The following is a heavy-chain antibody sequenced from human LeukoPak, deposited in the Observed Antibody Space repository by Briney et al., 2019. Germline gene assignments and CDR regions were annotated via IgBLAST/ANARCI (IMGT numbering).Heavy chain of an antibody. CDR1: GFTFRNYN. Sequence: GGSLRLSCAATGFTFRNYNMHWVGQPPGKGLEWVAFIRNDGGNKNYADSVKGRFTISRDNSKNTLYLQMDSLRAEDMAVYYCAKDSSGWATDYWGQGTLVTVSS. CDR3: AKDSSGWATDY. V-gene: IGHV3-30*02. CDR2: IRNDGGNK. J-gene: IGHJ4*02. D-gene: IGHD6-19*01.